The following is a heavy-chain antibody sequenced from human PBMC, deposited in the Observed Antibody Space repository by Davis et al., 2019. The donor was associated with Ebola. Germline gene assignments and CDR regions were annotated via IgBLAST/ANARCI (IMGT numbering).Heavy chain of an antibody. D-gene: IGHD3-9*01. V-gene: IGHV1-2*06. CDR3: ARDRSDILTGYYNFDI. Sequence: ASVKVSCKASGYTFTGYYMHWVRQAPGQGLEWMGRINPNSGGTNYAQKFQGRVTMTRDTSISTAYMELSRLRSDDTAVYYCARDRSDILTGYYNFDIWGQGTMVTVSS. CDR2: INPNSGGT. J-gene: IGHJ3*02. CDR1: GYTFTGYY.